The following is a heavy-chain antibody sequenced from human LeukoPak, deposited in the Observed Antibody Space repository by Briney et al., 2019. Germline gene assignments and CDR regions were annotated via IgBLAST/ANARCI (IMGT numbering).Heavy chain of an antibody. D-gene: IGHD5-24*01. CDR1: GFTFSSYG. CDR2: ISYDGSNK. Sequence: GRPLRLSCAASGFTFSSYGMHWVRQAPGKGLEWVAVISYDGSNKYYADSVKGRFTISRDNSKNTLYLQMNSLRAEDTAVYYCAREAGRWLLCDSWGQGTLVTVSS. V-gene: IGHV3-30*03. J-gene: IGHJ4*02. CDR3: AREAGRWLLCDS.